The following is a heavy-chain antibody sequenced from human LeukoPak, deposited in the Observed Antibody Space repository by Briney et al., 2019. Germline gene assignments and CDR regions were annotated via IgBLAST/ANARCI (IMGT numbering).Heavy chain of an antibody. V-gene: IGHV3-11*04. CDR1: GFTFSDYY. Sequence: PGGSLRLSCAASGFTFSDYYMSWIRQAPGKGLEWVSYISSSSSTIYYADSVKGRFTISRDNAKNSLYLQMNSLRAEDTAVYYCARAVTTLMGFYFDYWGQGTLVTVSS. J-gene: IGHJ4*02. CDR2: ISSSSSTI. D-gene: IGHD4-17*01. CDR3: ARAVTTLMGFYFDY.